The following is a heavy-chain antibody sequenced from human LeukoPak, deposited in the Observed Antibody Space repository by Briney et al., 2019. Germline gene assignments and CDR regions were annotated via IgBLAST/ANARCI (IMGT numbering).Heavy chain of an antibody. CDR3: AKLGSGWRYFDY. CDR2: ISGGGGST. D-gene: IGHD6-19*01. J-gene: IGHJ4*02. Sequence: GGSLRLSCAASGFTFSTYAMSWVRQAPGMGLEWVSHISGGGGSTYYADSVKGRFTVSRDNSKSTLYLQMNSLRAEDTAVYYCAKLGSGWRYFDYWGQGTLVTVSS. V-gene: IGHV3-23*01. CDR1: GFTFSTYA.